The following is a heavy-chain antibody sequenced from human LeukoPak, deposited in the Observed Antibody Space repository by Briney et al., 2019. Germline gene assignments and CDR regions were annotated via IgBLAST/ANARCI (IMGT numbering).Heavy chain of an antibody. D-gene: IGHD3-10*01. Sequence: GGSLRLSCAASGFTFSSYWMHWVRQAPGKGLVWVSRINTDGSSTSYADSVKGRFTISRDNAKNTLYLQINTLRAEDTAVYYCARGITGMYYYDPWGQGTLVTVSS. CDR3: ARGITGMYYYDP. V-gene: IGHV3-74*01. CDR1: GFTFSSYW. J-gene: IGHJ5*02. CDR2: INTDGSST.